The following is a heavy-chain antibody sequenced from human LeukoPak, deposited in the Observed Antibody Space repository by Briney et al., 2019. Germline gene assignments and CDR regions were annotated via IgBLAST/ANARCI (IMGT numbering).Heavy chain of an antibody. D-gene: IGHD4-17*01. CDR2: IYTSGST. CDR3: ARDYGDYAYYYYYMDV. J-gene: IGHJ6*03. CDR1: GGSFSGYY. V-gene: IGHV4-4*07. Sequence: PSETLSLTCAVYGGSFSGYYWSWIRQPAGKGLEWIGRIYTSGSTNYNPSLKSRVTMSVDTSKNQFSLKLSSVTAADTAVYYCARDYGDYAYYYYYMDVWGKGTTVTVSS.